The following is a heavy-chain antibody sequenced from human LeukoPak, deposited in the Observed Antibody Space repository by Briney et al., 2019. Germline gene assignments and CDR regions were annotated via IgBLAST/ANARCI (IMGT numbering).Heavy chain of an antibody. V-gene: IGHV1-46*01. J-gene: IGHJ4*02. CDR1: GYTFSAYY. Sequence: ASVKVSCKTSGYTFSAYYMHWVRQAPGQGLEWLGIIHPTDGSTSYTQKIQGRVTMTRDTATGTVYLELSSLRSEDTAVYWCARANGGGLDYWGQGTLITVSS. CDR3: ARANGGGLDY. D-gene: IGHD3-10*01. CDR2: IHPTDGST.